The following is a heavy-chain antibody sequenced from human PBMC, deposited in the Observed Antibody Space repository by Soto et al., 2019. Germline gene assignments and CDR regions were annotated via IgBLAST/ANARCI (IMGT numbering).Heavy chain of an antibody. V-gene: IGHV4-61*01. D-gene: IGHD3-3*01. Sequence: PETLSLTCTVSGGSISGTRYSWRWIRQPPGKGLEWIGYVYHTGRTSYNPSLKSRVSISTDTSKNQFSLNLDSVTAADTAVYFCARDFAYFDSWGQGTLVTVSS. J-gene: IGHJ4*02. CDR1: GGSISGTRYS. CDR3: ARDFAYFDS. CDR2: VYHTGRT.